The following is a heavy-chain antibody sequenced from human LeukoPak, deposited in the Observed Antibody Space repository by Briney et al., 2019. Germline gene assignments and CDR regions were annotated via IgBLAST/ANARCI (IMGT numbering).Heavy chain of an antibody. J-gene: IGHJ4*02. Sequence: GASVKVSCKASGYTFTSYDINWVRQATGQGLEWMGWMNPNSGNTGYAQKFQGRVTMTEDTSTDTAYMELSSLRSEDTAVYYCATSGVATTVVIPPDYWGQGTLVTVSS. CDR1: GYTFTSYD. CDR2: MNPNSGNT. CDR3: ATSGVATTVVIPPDY. D-gene: IGHD4-23*01. V-gene: IGHV1-8*01.